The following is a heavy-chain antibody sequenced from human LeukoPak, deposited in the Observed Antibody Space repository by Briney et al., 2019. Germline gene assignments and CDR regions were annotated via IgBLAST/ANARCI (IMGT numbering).Heavy chain of an antibody. CDR3: ARSIAAAGFDY. V-gene: IGHV3-48*03. Sequence: PGGPLRLSCAASGFTFSSYEMNWVRQAPGKGLDWVSYISSSGSTIYYEDSVKGRFTISRDNAKNSLYLQMNSLRAEDTAVYYCARSIAAAGFDYWGQGTLVTVSS. CDR2: ISSSGSTI. CDR1: GFTFSSYE. D-gene: IGHD6-13*01. J-gene: IGHJ4*02.